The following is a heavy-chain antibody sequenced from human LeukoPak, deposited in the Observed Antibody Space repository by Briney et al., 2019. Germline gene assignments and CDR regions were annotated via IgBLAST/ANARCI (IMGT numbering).Heavy chain of an antibody. J-gene: IGHJ4*02. CDR3: ARDGGPLDY. D-gene: IGHD2-15*01. CDR1: GFTFRSYW. V-gene: IGHV3-7*01. CDR2: IKQDGSEK. Sequence: PGGPLRLSCAASGFTFRSYWMSWVRQAPGKGLEWVANIKQDGSEKYYVDSVKGRFTISRDNAKNSVYLQMNSLRAEDTAVYYCARDGGPLDYWGQGTLVTVSS.